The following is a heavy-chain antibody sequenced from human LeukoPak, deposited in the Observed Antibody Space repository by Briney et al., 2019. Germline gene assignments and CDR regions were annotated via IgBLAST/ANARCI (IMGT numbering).Heavy chain of an antibody. J-gene: IGHJ4*02. CDR3: VRSGYYYDSSGYYRLDY. CDR1: GFTFSDYG. V-gene: IGHV3-30*03. Sequence: QPGRSLRLSCAASGFTFSDYGMHWVRQAPGKGLEWVAVISYDGSNKYYADSVKGRFTVSRDNSKNTLYLQMNSLRAEDTAVYYCVRSGYYYDSSGYYRLDYWGQGTLVTVSS. CDR2: ISYDGSNK. D-gene: IGHD3-22*01.